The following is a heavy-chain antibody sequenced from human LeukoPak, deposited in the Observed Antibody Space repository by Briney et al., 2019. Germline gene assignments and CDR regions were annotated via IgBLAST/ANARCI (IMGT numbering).Heavy chain of an antibody. J-gene: IGHJ5*02. Sequence: SVKVSCKSSGGTFSSYAISWVRQAPGQGLEWMGGIIPIFGTTNYAQKFQGRVTITTDESTSTAYMELSSLRSEDTAVYYCALSSSWYGWFDPWGQGTLVTVSS. CDR1: GGTFSSYA. CDR3: ALSSSWYGWFDP. CDR2: IIPIFGTT. D-gene: IGHD6-13*01. V-gene: IGHV1-69*05.